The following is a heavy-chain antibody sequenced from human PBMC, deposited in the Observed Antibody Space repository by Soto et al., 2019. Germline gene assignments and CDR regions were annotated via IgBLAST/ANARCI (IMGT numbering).Heavy chain of an antibody. CDR3: ARPAILTGYRYYFDY. CDR1: GGTFSSYA. D-gene: IGHD3-9*01. Sequence: VASVKVSCKASGGTFSSYAISWVRQAPGQGLEWMGGIIPIFGTANYAQKFQGRVTITADESTSTAYMELSSLRSEDTAVYYCARPAILTGYRYYFDYWGQGTLVTVSS. V-gene: IGHV1-69*13. J-gene: IGHJ4*02. CDR2: IIPIFGTA.